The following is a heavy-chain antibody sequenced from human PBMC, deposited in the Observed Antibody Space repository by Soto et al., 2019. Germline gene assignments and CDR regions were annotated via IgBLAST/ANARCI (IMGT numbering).Heavy chain of an antibody. CDR3: ARDKGPRYYHYGMDV. CDR2: INPNSGGT. CDR1: GFTFTDYY. V-gene: IGHV1-2*02. J-gene: IGHJ6*02. Sequence: QVQLVQSGAEVKKPGASVKVSCRPSGFTFTDYYIHWVRQAPGQGLQRMGWINPNSGGTNYAQKCQGKLTMTRDTTISTAYTDLSSANTELSRLRTDDTYIYYCARDKGPRYYHYGMDVCGQGTTVTVSS.